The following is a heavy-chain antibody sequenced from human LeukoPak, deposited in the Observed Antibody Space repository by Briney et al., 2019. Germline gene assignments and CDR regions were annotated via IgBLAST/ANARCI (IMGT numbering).Heavy chain of an antibody. CDR2: IKSKTDGGTT. D-gene: IGHD3-10*01. CDR1: GFTFSDAW. V-gene: IGHV3-15*01. J-gene: IGHJ4*02. CDR3: ATLLRGY. Sequence: GGSLRLSCAASGFTFSDAWMYWVRQAPGKGLEWVGHIKSKTDGGTTDYAAPVKGRFTISRDDSKNMLSLQMNSLKTEDTAVYYCATLLRGYWGQGTLVTVSS.